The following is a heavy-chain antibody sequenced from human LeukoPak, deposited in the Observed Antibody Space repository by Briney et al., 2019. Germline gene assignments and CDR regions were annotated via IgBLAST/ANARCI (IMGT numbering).Heavy chain of an antibody. D-gene: IGHD6-19*01. CDR1: GSPSTNYW. V-gene: IGHV5-51*01. J-gene: IGHJ4*02. CDR3: ARLIAVAGTLFDF. CDR2: IYPGVSDA. Sequence: GESLSISCQGPGSPSTNYWIAWARQLPGKGLECVGRIYPGVSDATYNTPFEGQVTISVDKSISTAYLQWSSLKASDTATYYCARLIAVAGTLFDFWGQGTLVTVSS.